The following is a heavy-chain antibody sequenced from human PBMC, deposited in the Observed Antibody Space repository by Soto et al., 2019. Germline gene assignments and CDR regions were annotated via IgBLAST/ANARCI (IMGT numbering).Heavy chain of an antibody. V-gene: IGHV5-51*01. CDR2: IYPGDFQT. CDR3: ARHGLLGGIVSNNWFDP. D-gene: IGHD3-22*01. J-gene: IGHJ5*02. Sequence: PGESLKISCKGSGYSFSTYWIGWVRQMPGQGLESMGIIYPGDFQTKYSASFQGQVAISADKSISTAYLQWSSLKASDTAIYYCARHGLLGGIVSNNWFDPWGQGTRVTVSS. CDR1: GYSFSTYW.